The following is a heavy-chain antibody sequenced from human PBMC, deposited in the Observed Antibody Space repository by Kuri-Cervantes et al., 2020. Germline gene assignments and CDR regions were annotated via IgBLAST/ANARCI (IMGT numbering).Heavy chain of an antibody. J-gene: IGHJ6*02. CDR3: VRRQGWSGMDV. V-gene: IGHV3-30-3*01. Sequence: LSLTCAASGFTFSSYEMNWVRQAPGKGLEWVAVISYDGSNKYYADSVKGRFTISRDNGKNSLYLQMNSLRDEDTALYYCVRRQGWSGMDVWGQGTTVTVSS. CDR2: ISYDGSNK. CDR1: GFTFSSYE.